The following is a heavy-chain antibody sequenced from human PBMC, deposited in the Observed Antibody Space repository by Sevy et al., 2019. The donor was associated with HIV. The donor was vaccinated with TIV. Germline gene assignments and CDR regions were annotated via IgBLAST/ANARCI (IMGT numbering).Heavy chain of an antibody. CDR3: ARYPIVVVPAAEYYFDY. J-gene: IGHJ4*02. D-gene: IGHD2-2*01. V-gene: IGHV5-51*01. Sequence: GESLKISCKGSGYTFSNYWIDWVRQMPGKGLEWMGVIYPGDSDTRYSPSFQGQVNISADKSSSTAYLQWSSLKTSDTAIYYCARYPIVVVPAAEYYFDYWGQGTLVTVSS. CDR2: IYPGDSDT. CDR1: GYTFSNYW.